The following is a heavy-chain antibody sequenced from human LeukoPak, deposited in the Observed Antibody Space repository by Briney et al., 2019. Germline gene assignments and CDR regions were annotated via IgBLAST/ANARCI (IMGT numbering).Heavy chain of an antibody. V-gene: IGHV4-59*01. Sequence: SGTLSLTCTVSGGSISSYYWSWSRQPPGKGLEWIGYIYYSGSTNYNPFLKSRVTISVDTSKNQFSLKLSSVTAADTAVYYCARVYGSSSWYYYYYMDVWGKGTTVTVSS. J-gene: IGHJ6*03. CDR2: IYYSGST. CDR3: ARVYGSSSWYYYYYMDV. D-gene: IGHD6-13*01. CDR1: GGSISSYY.